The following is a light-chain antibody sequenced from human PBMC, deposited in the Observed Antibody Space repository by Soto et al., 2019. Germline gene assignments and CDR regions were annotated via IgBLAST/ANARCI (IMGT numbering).Light chain of an antibody. V-gene: IGKV3-20*01. CDR3: QQYGGSPPIT. Sequence: EIVLTQSPGTLSLSPGERATLSCGASETVSSSYLAWYQQKPGQAPRLLICGASNRACGVPSRFSGSGSGTDFTLPISRLEPGDFAVYYSQQYGGSPPITFGQGTRLEIK. CDR2: GAS. J-gene: IGKJ5*01. CDR1: ETVSSSY.